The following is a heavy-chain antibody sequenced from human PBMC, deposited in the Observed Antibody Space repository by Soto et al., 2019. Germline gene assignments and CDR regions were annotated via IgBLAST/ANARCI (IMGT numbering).Heavy chain of an antibody. CDR1: GGTFSSYA. D-gene: IGHD3-22*01. Sequence: QVQLVQSGAEVKKPGSSVNVSCKASGGTFSSYAISWVRQAPGQGLEWMGGIIPIFGTANYAQKFQGRVTITADESTSTAYMELSSLRSEDTAVYYCARGEGSYYYDSSGYYYPLGYWGQGTLVTVSS. J-gene: IGHJ4*02. CDR3: ARGEGSYYYDSSGYYYPLGY. CDR2: IIPIFGTA. V-gene: IGHV1-69*01.